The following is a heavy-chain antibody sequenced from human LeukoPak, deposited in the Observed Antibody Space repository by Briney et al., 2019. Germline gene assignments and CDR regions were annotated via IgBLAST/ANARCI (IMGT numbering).Heavy chain of an antibody. Sequence: SETLSLTCTVSGYSISSGYYWGWIRQPPGKGLEWIGSGSTYYNPSLKSRVTISVDTSKNQFSLKVGSVTAADTAVYHCARHLALGPYDYWGQGTLVTVSS. V-gene: IGHV4-38-2*02. J-gene: IGHJ4*02. CDR3: ARHLALGPYDY. CDR2: SGST. CDR1: GYSISSGYY.